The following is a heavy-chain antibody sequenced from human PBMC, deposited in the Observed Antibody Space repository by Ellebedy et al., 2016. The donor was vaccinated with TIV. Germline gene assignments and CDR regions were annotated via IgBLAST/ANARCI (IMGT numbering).Heavy chain of an antibody. V-gene: IGHV3-21*01. CDR3: ARGRTTGI. CDR1: GFTFSTYS. J-gene: IGHJ4*02. CDR2: ISSSSSYI. Sequence: GESLKISCAASGFTFSTYSMNWVRQAPGKGLEWVSFISSSSSYIYYADSVKGRFTISRDNAKNSLFLQMNSLRAEDTAVYYCARGRTTGIWGQGTLVTVSS. D-gene: IGHD1-14*01.